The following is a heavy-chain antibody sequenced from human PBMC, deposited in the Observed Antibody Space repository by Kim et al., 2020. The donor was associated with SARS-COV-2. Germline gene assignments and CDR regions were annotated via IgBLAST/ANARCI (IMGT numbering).Heavy chain of an antibody. CDR1: GFIFKNYM. CDR2: IHADGSEQ. CDR3: ARDNDYRVDV. Sequence: GGSLRLSCTASGFIFKNYMEGWVRQAPGKGLEWVANIHADGSEQHYVDSVKGRVTISRDNAKNSLYLQINTLRGEDTAVYYCARDNDYRVDVWGQGTTVT. D-gene: IGHD1-1*01. V-gene: IGHV3-7*01. J-gene: IGHJ6*02.